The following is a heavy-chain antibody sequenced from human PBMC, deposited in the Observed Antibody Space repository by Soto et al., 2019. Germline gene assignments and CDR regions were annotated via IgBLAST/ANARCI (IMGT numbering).Heavy chain of an antibody. D-gene: IGHD3-16*01. CDR1: GGSISSSSYY. CDR2: IYYSGST. CDR3: ARHAIGGQFDY. Sequence: QLQLQESGPGLVKPSETLSLTCTVSGGSISSSSYYWGWIRQPPGKGLEWIGSIYYSGSTYYNPSLKSRVTISVDTSKNQFSLKLSSVTAADTAVYYCARHAIGGQFDYWGQGTLVTVSS. J-gene: IGHJ4*02. V-gene: IGHV4-39*01.